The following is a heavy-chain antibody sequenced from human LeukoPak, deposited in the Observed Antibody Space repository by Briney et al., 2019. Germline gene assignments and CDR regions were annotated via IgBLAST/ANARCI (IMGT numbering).Heavy chain of an antibody. CDR1: GYSFTAYW. V-gene: IGHV5-51*01. CDR2: IYPGDSNT. Sequence: GESLKISCKGSGYSFTAYWIAWVRQMPGKGREGMGIIYPGDSNTKYSPSVQGQGTISADKSISTAYRQWNSLQASDTAMFYCARRSYYYDSQDAFDIWGQGTMVTVSS. D-gene: IGHD3-22*01. J-gene: IGHJ3*02. CDR3: ARRSYYYDSQDAFDI.